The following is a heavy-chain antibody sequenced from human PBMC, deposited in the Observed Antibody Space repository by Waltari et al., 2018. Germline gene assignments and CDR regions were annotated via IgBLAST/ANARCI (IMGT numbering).Heavy chain of an antibody. CDR3: ARDRRVAAAGTRPDAFDI. J-gene: IGHJ3*02. CDR1: GGTFSSYA. Sequence: QVQLVQSGAEVKKPGSSVKVSCKASGGTFSSYAISWVRQAPGHGLEWMGRIIPIFGTANYAQKFQGRVTITADKSTSTAYMELSSLRSEDTAVYYCARDRRVAAAGTRPDAFDIWGQGTMVTVSS. D-gene: IGHD6-13*01. V-gene: IGHV1-69*08. CDR2: IIPIFGTA.